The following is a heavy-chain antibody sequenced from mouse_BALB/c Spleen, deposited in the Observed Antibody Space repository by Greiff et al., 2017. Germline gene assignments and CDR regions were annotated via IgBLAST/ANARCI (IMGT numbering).Heavy chain of an antibody. Sequence: QVQLKESGAELVRPGTSVKVSCKASGYAFTNYLIEWVKQRPGQGLEWIGVINPGSGGTNYNEKVKGKATLTADKSSSTAYMQLSSLTSDDSAVYFCARSRHGYAMDYWGQGTSVTVSS. J-gene: IGHJ4*01. D-gene: IGHD2-12*01. CDR1: GYAFTNYL. V-gene: IGHV1-54*01. CDR2: INPGSGGT. CDR3: ARSRHGYAMDY.